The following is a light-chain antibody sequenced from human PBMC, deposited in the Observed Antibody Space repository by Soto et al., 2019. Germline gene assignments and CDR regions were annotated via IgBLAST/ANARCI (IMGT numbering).Light chain of an antibody. J-gene: IGKJ2*01. Sequence: EIVLTQSPGTLSLSPGERATLSCRASQSVSSSYLAWYQNKPGKAPRLLIYGASTRATGIPDRFSGSGSGTDFTLTISRLEPEDFAVYYCQQYGRTPYTFGQGTKLEIK. CDR1: QSVSSSY. CDR3: QQYGRTPYT. V-gene: IGKV3-20*01. CDR2: GAS.